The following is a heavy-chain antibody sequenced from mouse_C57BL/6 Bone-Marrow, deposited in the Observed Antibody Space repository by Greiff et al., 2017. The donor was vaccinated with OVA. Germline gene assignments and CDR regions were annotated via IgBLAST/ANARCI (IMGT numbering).Heavy chain of an antibody. CDR1: GFTFSYYG. D-gene: IGHD2-4*01. J-gene: IGHJ2*01. CDR3: ARPDYDYDGFDY. Sequence: EVHLVESGGGLVKPGGSLKLSCAASGFTFSYYGMHWVRQAPEKGLEWVAYISSGSSTIYYADTVKGRFTISRDNAKNTLFLQMTSLRSEDTAMYYCARPDYDYDGFDYWGQGTTLTVSS. V-gene: IGHV5-17*01. CDR2: ISSGSSTI.